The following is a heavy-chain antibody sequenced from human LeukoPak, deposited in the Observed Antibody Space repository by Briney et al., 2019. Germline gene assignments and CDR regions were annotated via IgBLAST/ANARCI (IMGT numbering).Heavy chain of an antibody. CDR3: GREGAYTNFVNRFDA. Sequence: SKTLSLTCAVYGGSFRDYYWSWIRQPPGKGLEWIGEINHDGTTNHNPSLKSRVIMSVDASKSQFFLTLTPVTAADTAVYYCGREGAYTNFVNRFDAWGQGTLVTVSS. CDR2: INHDGTT. D-gene: IGHD2-2*02. J-gene: IGHJ5*02. CDR1: GGSFRDYY. V-gene: IGHV4-34*01.